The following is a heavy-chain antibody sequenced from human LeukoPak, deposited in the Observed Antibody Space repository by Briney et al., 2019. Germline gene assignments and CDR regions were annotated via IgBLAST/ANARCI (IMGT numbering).Heavy chain of an antibody. J-gene: IGHJ4*02. V-gene: IGHV1-69*04. CDR1: GYTFTSYA. CDR2: IIPILGIA. Sequence: VASVKVSCKASGYTFTSYAISWVRQAPGQGLEWMGRIIPILGIANYAQKFQGRVTITADKSTSTAYMELSSLRSEDTAVYYCARENYDSSGYSLGFDYWGQGTLVTVSS. CDR3: ARENYDSSGYSLGFDY. D-gene: IGHD3-22*01.